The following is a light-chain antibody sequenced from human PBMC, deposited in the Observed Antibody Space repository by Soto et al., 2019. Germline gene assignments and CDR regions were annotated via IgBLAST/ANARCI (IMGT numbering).Light chain of an antibody. CDR2: GAS. V-gene: IGKV3D-15*01. CDR3: QQYSDYVT. Sequence: EIVRTQFPDSLCVSPGESATLSCRASQSVGTSLAWYQQKPGQAPRLLIYGASTRASGCPPRFRGSGSGTEFTLNINYLRSEDIAVYYWQQYSDYVTFGGGTKVEV. CDR1: QSVGTS. J-gene: IGKJ4*01.